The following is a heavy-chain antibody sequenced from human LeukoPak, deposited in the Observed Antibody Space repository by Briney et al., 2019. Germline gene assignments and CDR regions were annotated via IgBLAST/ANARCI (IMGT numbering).Heavy chain of an antibody. CDR3: ALYYYDSSGYYPEYFQH. J-gene: IGHJ1*01. CDR1: GYTFTSYA. D-gene: IGHD3-22*01. V-gene: IGHV1-3*01. Sequence: ASVKVSCKASGYTFTSYAMHWVRQAPGQRLEWMGWINAGNGNTKYSQKFQGRVAITRDTSASTAYMELSSLRSEDTAVYYCALYYYDSSGYYPEYFQHWGQGTLVTVSS. CDR2: INAGNGNT.